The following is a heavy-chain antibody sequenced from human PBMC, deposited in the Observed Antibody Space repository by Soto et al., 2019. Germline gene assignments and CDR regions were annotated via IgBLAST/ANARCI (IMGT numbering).Heavy chain of an antibody. Sequence: ASVKVSCKTSGYTFSNYAFSWVRQAPGQGLEWLGWISAYNGNTDYAQRLQGRITLTTETSTSTAYMELRTLRSDDTAVYYCASDRGPLDYRREGPVVTVPS. CDR3: ASDRGPLDY. J-gene: IGHJ4*02. CDR2: ISAYNGNT. CDR1: GYTFSNYA. V-gene: IGHV1-18*01.